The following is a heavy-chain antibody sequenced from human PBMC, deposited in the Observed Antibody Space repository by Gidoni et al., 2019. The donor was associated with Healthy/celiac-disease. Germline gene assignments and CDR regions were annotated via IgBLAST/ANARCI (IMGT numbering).Heavy chain of an antibody. CDR1: GGSLSSSNW. V-gene: IGHV4-4*02. CDR2: IYHSGST. CDR3: ARARDYYDSSGYDYFDY. Sequence: QVQLQESGPGLVKPSGTLSLTCAVSGGSLSSSNWWSWVRQPPGKGLEWIGEIYHSGSTNYNPSLKSRVTISVDKSKNQFSLKLSSVTAADTAVYYCARARDYYDSSGYDYFDYWGQGTLVTVSS. D-gene: IGHD3-22*01. J-gene: IGHJ4*02.